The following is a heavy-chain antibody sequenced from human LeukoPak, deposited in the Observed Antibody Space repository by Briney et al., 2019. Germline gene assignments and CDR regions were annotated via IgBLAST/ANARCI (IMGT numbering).Heavy chain of an antibody. Sequence: GGSLRLSCAASGFTFSSYSMNWVRQAPGKGLEWVSSISSSSSYIYYADSVKGRFTISGDNAKNSLYLQMNSLRAEDTAVYYCASAAVAGIVDYWGQGTLVTVSS. CDR3: ASAAVAGIVDY. J-gene: IGHJ4*02. CDR1: GFTFSSYS. V-gene: IGHV3-21*01. CDR2: ISSSSSYI. D-gene: IGHD6-19*01.